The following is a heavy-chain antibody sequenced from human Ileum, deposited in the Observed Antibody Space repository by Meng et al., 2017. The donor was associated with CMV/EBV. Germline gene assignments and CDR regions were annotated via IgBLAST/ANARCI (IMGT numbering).Heavy chain of an antibody. J-gene: IGHJ4*02. D-gene: IGHD3-16*01. Sequence: VEVVQSEEEGKKPGAPVQVSCKASGYSFTGYGIRWVREAPGQGLEWMGWISPYNCNTHYAQKLQGTLTMTTDKSTSTAYMELRSLTSDDTAFYYCARWGPIIPLAYYWGQGTLVTVSS. CDR3: ARWGPIIPLAYY. V-gene: IGHV1-18*01. CDR2: ISPYNCNT. CDR1: GYSFTGYG.